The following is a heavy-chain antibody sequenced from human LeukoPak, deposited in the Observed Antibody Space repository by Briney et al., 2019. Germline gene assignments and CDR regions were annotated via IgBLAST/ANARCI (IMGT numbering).Heavy chain of an antibody. CDR3: ARASYRYGDGSDPIDY. V-gene: IGHV3-53*01. D-gene: IGHD4-17*01. Sequence: GGSLRLSCAASGFTVSSNYMSWVRQAPGKGLEWVSVIYSGGSTYYADSVKGRFTISRDNSKNTLYLQMNSLRAEDTAVYYCARASYRYGDGSDPIDYWGQGTLVTVSS. CDR1: GFTVSSNY. J-gene: IGHJ4*02. CDR2: IYSGGST.